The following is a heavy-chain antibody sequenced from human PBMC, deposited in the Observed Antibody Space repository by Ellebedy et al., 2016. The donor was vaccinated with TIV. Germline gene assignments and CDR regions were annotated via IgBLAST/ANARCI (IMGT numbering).Heavy chain of an antibody. J-gene: IGHJ4*02. D-gene: IGHD2-15*01. Sequence: GESLKISCKASGFTFNCCGMDWVRQAPGKGLEWVANIWNDGTNERYADSVKGRFIISRDDSKNTLYLQMNSRRAEDSAIYYCARDVAYTYDYWGQGTQVTVSS. CDR1: GFTFNCCG. CDR3: ARDVAYTYDY. CDR2: IWNDGTNE. V-gene: IGHV3-33*01.